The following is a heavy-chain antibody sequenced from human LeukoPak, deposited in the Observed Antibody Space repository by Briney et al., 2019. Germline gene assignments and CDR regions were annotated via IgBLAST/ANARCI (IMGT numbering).Heavy chain of an antibody. V-gene: IGHV3-64*01. Sequence: GGSLRLSCAASGFTFTTYAMHWVRQAPGRGLEYVSAISADGGGTYYANSVKGRFTISRDNSKNTLYLQMGSLRVEDMAVYYCARYSSGSCYDYWGQGTLVTVSS. CDR2: ISADGGGT. CDR1: GFTFTTYA. D-gene: IGHD6-13*01. J-gene: IGHJ4*02. CDR3: ARYSSGSCYDY.